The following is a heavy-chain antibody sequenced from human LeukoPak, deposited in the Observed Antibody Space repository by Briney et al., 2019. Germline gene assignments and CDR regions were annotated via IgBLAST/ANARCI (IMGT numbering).Heavy chain of an antibody. CDR1: GGSISSSSYY. J-gene: IGHJ4*02. CDR2: IYYSGST. D-gene: IGHD3-16*01. CDR3: ARDNPFKYDYVN. V-gene: IGHV4-39*07. Sequence: PSETLSLTCTVSGGSISSSSYYWGWIRQPPGTGLEWIGSIYYSGSTNYSPSLKSRVTISADTSKNQFSLKLSSVTAADTAVYYCARDNPFKYDYVNWGQGTLVTVSS.